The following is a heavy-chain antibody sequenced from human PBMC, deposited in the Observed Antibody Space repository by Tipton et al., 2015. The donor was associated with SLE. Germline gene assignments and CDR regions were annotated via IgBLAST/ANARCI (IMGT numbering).Heavy chain of an antibody. Sequence: TLSLTCTVSGGSISSHYWSWIRPPPRQGLEWIGEINHSGSTNYNPSLKSRVTISVDTSKNQFSLKLSTVTAADTAVYYCARQTGTTHYWGQGTLVTVSS. V-gene: IGHV4-34*01. D-gene: IGHD1-7*01. J-gene: IGHJ4*02. CDR1: GGSISSHY. CDR3: ARQTGTTHY. CDR2: INHSGST.